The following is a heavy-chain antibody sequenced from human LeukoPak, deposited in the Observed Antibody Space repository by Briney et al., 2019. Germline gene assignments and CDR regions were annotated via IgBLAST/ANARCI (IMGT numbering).Heavy chain of an antibody. CDR2: INQNGGEK. CDR3: ARFVDRGY. CDR1: GFTFSNFW. Sequence: GGSLRLSCATSGFTFSNFWMDWVRQAPGKGLEWVANINQNGGEKYYADSVKGRFTISRDNAKNSLYLQMNSLRAEDTAVYYCARFVDRGYWGQGTLVTVSS. J-gene: IGHJ4*02. V-gene: IGHV3-7*01. D-gene: IGHD3/OR15-3a*01.